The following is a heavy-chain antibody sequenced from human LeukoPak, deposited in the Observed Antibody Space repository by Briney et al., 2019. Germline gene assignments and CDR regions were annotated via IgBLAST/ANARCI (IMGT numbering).Heavy chain of an antibody. Sequence: GGSLRLSCAASGFTFSSYAMHWVPQAPGKGLEWVAVISYDGSNKYYADSVKGRFTISRDNSKNTLYLQMNSLRAEDTAVYYCARRGSYNVDYWGQGTLVTVSS. CDR1: GFTFSSYA. V-gene: IGHV3-30-3*01. D-gene: IGHD1-26*01. J-gene: IGHJ4*02. CDR2: ISYDGSNK. CDR3: ARRGSYNVDY.